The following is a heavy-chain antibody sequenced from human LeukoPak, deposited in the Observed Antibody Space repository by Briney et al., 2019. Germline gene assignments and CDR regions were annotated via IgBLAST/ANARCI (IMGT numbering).Heavy chain of an antibody. CDR3: ARVRESGFTMIVVAAFDI. V-gene: IGHV1-18*01. D-gene: IGHD3-22*01. CDR2: ISAYNGNT. CDR1: GYTFTSYG. J-gene: IGHJ3*02. Sequence: ASVKVSCKASGYTFTSYGISWVRQAPGQGLEWMGWISAYNGNTNYAQKLQGRVIMTTDTSTSTAYMELRSLRSDDTAVYYCARVRESGFTMIVVAAFDIWGQGTMVTVSS.